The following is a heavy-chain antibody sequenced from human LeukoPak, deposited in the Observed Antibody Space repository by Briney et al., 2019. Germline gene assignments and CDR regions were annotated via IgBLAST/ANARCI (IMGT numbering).Heavy chain of an antibody. Sequence: GGSLRLSCVASGFTFSSHGMNWVRQAPGKGLEWVSGIIPSGHTTYYADSVRGRLTISRDNSRNTVYLQMNSLRAEDTAVYYCAKDDRWLQFCCWGQGTLVTVSA. CDR1: GFTFSSHG. CDR2: IIPSGHTT. V-gene: IGHV3-23*01. D-gene: IGHD5-24*01. J-gene: IGHJ4*02. CDR3: AKDDRWLQFCC.